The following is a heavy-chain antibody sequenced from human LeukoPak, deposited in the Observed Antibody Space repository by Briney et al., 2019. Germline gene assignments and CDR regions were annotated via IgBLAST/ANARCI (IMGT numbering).Heavy chain of an antibody. CDR2: IIPIFGTA. V-gene: IGHV1-69*13. CDR3: AREMATIIGGEYFQH. CDR1: GGTFSSYA. Sequence: VKVSCKASGGTFSSYAISWVRQAPGQGLEWMGGIIPIFGTATYAQKFQGRVTITADESTSTAYMELSSLRSEDTAVYYCAREMATIIGGEYFQHWGQGTLVTVSS. J-gene: IGHJ1*01. D-gene: IGHD5-24*01.